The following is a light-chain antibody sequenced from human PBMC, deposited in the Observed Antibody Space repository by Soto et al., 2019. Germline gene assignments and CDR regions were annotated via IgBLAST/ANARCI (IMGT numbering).Light chain of an antibody. J-gene: IGLJ2*01. V-gene: IGLV2-8*01. CDR1: NSNIGAGYD. CDR2: EVS. CDR3: SSYAGGNNLV. Sequence: QSVLTQPPSVSGAPGQRVTISCTGSNSNIGAGYDVHWYQHHPGKAPKLLISEVSERPSGVPDRFSGSKSANTASLTVSGLQAEDEADYYCSSYAGGNNLVFGGGTKVTVL.